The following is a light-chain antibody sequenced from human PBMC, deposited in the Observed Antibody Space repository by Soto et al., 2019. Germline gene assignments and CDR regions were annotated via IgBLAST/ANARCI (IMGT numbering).Light chain of an antibody. CDR3: QHYNSYPRT. V-gene: IGKV1-16*02. CDR2: AAS. Sequence: DIQMTQSPSSLSASVGDRVTITCRASQGISSYLAWFQQKPGKAPKSLSYAASRLQSGVPSKFSGSGSGTDLTITISSRQPEEFAPYYCQHYNSYPRTFGQGTKVEIK. CDR1: QGISSY. J-gene: IGKJ1*01.